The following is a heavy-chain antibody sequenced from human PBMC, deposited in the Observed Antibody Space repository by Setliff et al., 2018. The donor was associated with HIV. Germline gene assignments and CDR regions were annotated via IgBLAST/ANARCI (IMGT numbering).Heavy chain of an antibody. V-gene: IGHV1-18*01. CDR2: ISTSNGNT. J-gene: IGHJ4*02. D-gene: IGHD2-15*01. CDR3: ARAAYCSGGVCFHRPYFDQ. CDR1: GYTFTDYN. Sequence: ASVKVSCKASGYTFTDYNIAWLRQAPGQGLEWVGWISTSNGNTDSAQRLQGRVTMTTDTSTSTAYMELRSLRSDDRAVYYCARAAYCSGGVCFHRPYFDQWGQGSLVTVS.